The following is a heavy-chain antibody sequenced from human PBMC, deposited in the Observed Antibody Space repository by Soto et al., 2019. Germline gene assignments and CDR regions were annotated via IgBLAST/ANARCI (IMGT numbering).Heavy chain of an antibody. V-gene: IGHV1-69*05. CDR1: GDNLHCSD. D-gene: IGHD5-12*01. CDR3: ARLGYSGYDFGY. Sequence: VYWPPAGDNLHCSDIYCVGTAPGQGLEWMGGIIPIFGTANYAQKFQGRVTMTTETSTSTAYMELRSLRSDDTAGYYCARLGYSGYDFGYWGQGTRVTGSA. CDR2: IIPIFGTA. J-gene: IGHJ4*02.